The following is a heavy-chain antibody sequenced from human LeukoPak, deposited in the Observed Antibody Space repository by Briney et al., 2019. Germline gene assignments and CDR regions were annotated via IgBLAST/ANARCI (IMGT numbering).Heavy chain of an antibody. Sequence: GGSLRLSCAASGFTFSSYWMSWVRQAPGKGLEWVANIKQDGSEKYYVDSVKGRSTISRDNARNSLYLQMDSLRAEDTAVYYCAREIAAGGFDYWGQGTLVTVSS. CDR2: IKQDGSEK. CDR3: AREIAAGGFDY. D-gene: IGHD6-13*01. J-gene: IGHJ4*02. CDR1: GFTFSSYW. V-gene: IGHV3-7*01.